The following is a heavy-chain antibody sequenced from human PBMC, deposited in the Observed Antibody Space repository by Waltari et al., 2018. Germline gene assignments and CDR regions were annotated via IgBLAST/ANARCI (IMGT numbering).Heavy chain of an antibody. CDR1: GVIVSNNY. J-gene: IGHJ4*02. D-gene: IGHD6-13*01. CDR2: IYRGGET. V-gene: IGHV3-53*01. CDR3: TSDHGLSWPLD. Sequence: EVHLVESGGGLVQPGDSVRLSCAASGVIVSNNYLSWVRQLPGKVLEWVSVIYRGGETYYADSVKGRFTISRDNSKNTLDLQMNNVRAEDTAVYYCTSDHGLSWPLDWGQGTMVTVSS.